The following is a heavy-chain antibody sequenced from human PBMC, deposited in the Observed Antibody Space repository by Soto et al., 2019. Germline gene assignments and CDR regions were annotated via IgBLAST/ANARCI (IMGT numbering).Heavy chain of an antibody. V-gene: IGHV3-23*01. CDR1: GCTFNNYA. D-gene: IGHD2-15*01. Sequence: PGGSLRLSCAASGCTFNNYAMNWVRQAPGEGRGWVAGSSSTRSGGYTSYPDSGKGRFTISRDDSKNTLYLQVSSLRAEDTAVYFCAKGDRPYCSGGSCYPTDHWGQGT. CDR2: SSSTRSGGYT. CDR3: AKGDRPYCSGGSCYPTDH. J-gene: IGHJ4*02.